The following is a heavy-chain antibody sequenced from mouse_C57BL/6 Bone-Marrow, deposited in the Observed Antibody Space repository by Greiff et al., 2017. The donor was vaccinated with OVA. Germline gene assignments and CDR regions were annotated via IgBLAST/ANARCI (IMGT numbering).Heavy chain of an antibody. CDR3: ARPPDLVPGYYAKDY. CDR2: IHPNSGST. Sequence: QVQLQQPGAELVKPGASVKLSCKASGYTFTSYSMHWVKQRPGQGLEWIGMIHPNSGSTNYNEKFKSKATLTVDKSSSTAYMQLSSLTSEDSAVYYCARPPDLVPGYYAKDYWGQGTSVTVSS. J-gene: IGHJ4*01. CDR1: GYTFTSYS. D-gene: IGHD5-1*01. V-gene: IGHV1-64*01.